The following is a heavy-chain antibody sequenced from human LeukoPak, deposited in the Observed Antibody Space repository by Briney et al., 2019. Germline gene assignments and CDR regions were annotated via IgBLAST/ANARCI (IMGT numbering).Heavy chain of an antibody. CDR2: IYSGGST. J-gene: IGHJ4*02. D-gene: IGHD4-17*01. V-gene: IGHV3-66*01. CDR1: GFTVSSNY. Sequence: GGSMRLSCAASGFTVSSNYMSRVRQAPGKGLEWVSVIYSGGSTYYADSVKGRFTISRDNSKNTLYLQMNSLRAEDTAVYYCARDCGYGDYTFDYWGQGTLVTVSS. CDR3: ARDCGYGDYTFDY.